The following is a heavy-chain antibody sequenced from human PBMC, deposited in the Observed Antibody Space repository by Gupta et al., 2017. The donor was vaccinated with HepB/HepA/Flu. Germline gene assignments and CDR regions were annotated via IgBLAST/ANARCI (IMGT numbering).Heavy chain of an antibody. CDR3: ARGGEGMDV. D-gene: IGHD3-10*01. CDR1: GFPLGSYD. J-gene: IGHJ6*02. Sequence: VRLVGSGGGLVQPGGSLSLSCPALGFPLGSYDMHWVRQATGKGLEWVSAIGTAGDTYYPGSVKGRFTISRENAKNSLYLQMNSLRAGDTAVYYCARGGEGMDVWGQGTTVTVSS. CDR2: IGTAGDT. V-gene: IGHV3-13*01.